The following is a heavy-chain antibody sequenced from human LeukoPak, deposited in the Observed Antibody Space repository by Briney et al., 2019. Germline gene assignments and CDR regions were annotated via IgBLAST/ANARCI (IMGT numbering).Heavy chain of an antibody. D-gene: IGHD4-17*01. Sequence: PGGSLRLSCAASGFTFSSYSMNWVRQAPGKGLEWVSYISSNSVTIYYADSVKGRFTISRDNAKNSLYLQMNSLRAEDTAVYYCAREGALTVTKDAFDIWGQGTMVTVSS. CDR3: AREGALTVTKDAFDI. CDR1: GFTFSSYS. V-gene: IGHV3-48*01. CDR2: ISSNSVTI. J-gene: IGHJ3*02.